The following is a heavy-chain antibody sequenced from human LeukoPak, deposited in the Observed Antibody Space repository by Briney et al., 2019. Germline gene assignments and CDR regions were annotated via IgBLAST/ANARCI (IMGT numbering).Heavy chain of an antibody. J-gene: IGHJ3*02. CDR3: ARVVGKAAFDI. CDR2: IYYSGST. V-gene: IGHV4-59*01. D-gene: IGHD1-26*01. Sequence: PSETLSLTCTVSGGSISSYYWTWIRQPPGKGLEWIGYIYYSGSTNYNPSLKSRVTISVDTSKNQFSLRLSSVTAADTAVYYCARVVGKAAFDIWGQGTMVTVSS. CDR1: GGSISSYY.